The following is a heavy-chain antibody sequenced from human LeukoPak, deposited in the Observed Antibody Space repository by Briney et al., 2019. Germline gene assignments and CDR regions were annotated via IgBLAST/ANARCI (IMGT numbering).Heavy chain of an antibody. J-gene: IGHJ4*02. CDR3: ARNRDGYIYYFDY. CDR2: IYYSGST. V-gene: IGHV4-30-4*01. Sequence: SQTLSLTCTVSGGSISSGDYYWSWIRQPPGKGLEWIGYIYYSGSTYYNPSLKSRVTISVDTSKNQFSLKLSSVTAADTAVYYCARNRDGYIYYFDYWGQGTLATVSS. D-gene: IGHD5-24*01. CDR1: GGSISSGDYY.